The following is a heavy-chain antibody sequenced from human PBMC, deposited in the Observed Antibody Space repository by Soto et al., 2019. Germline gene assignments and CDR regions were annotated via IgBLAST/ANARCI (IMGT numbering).Heavy chain of an antibody. CDR3: ARDNVVVVAATPYYCYYMDV. CDR1: GFTFSSYW. CDR2: IKQDGSEK. V-gene: IGHV3-7*01. J-gene: IGHJ6*03. D-gene: IGHD2-15*01. Sequence: GGSLRLSCAASGFTFSSYWMSWVRQAPGKGLEWVANIKQDGSEKYYVDSVKGRFTISRDNAKNSLYLQMNSLRAEDTAVYYCARDNVVVVAATPYYCYYMDVWGKGNTVTVS.